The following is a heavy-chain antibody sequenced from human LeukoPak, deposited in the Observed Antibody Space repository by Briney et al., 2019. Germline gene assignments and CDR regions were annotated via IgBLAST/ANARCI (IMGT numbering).Heavy chain of an antibody. CDR3: ANSAAPSFYDSRGSDTFDI. J-gene: IGHJ3*02. D-gene: IGHD3-22*01. V-gene: IGHV4-39*01. CDR2: IYYSGST. CDR1: GGSIGSSSDY. Sequence: PSETLSLTCTVSGGSIGSSSDYWSWVRQPPGKGLEWIATIYYSGSTYYNPSLKSRVTISVYTSNNQFSLNLSSVTAADTAVYYCANSAAPSFYDSRGSDTFDIWGQGKMVTVSS.